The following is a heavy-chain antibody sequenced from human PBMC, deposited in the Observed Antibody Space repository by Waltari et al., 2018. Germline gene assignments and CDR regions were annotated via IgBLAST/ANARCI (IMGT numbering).Heavy chain of an antibody. CDR3: ARYTYLDTAMVWGMDV. Sequence: QVQLVQSGAEVKKSGASVKVSCKASGYTFTGYYMHWVRQAHGQGLEWMGWINPNSGGTNYAQKFQGRVTMTRDTSISTAYMELSRLRSDDTAVYYCARYTYLDTAMVWGMDVWGQGTTVTVSS. V-gene: IGHV1-2*02. J-gene: IGHJ6*02. D-gene: IGHD5-18*01. CDR2: INPNSGGT. CDR1: GYTFTGYY.